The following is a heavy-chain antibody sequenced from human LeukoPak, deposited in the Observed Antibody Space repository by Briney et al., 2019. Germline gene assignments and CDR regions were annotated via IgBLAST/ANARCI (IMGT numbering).Heavy chain of an antibody. CDR1: GFTFSSYE. V-gene: IGHV3-48*03. Sequence: PGGSLRLSCAASGFTFSSYEMNWVRQAPGKGLEWVSYISSSGSTIYYADSVKGRFTISRDNAKNSLYLQMNSLRAEDTAVYYCARVRPYCSGGSCYSMDYWGQGTLVTVSS. D-gene: IGHD2-15*01. CDR2: ISSSGSTI. CDR3: ARVRPYCSGGSCYSMDY. J-gene: IGHJ4*02.